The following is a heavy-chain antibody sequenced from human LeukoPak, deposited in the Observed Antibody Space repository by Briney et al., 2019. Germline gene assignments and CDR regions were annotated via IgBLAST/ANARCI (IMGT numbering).Heavy chain of an antibody. CDR1: GFTFSSYA. Sequence: GGSLRLSCAASGFTFSSYAMHWVRQSPGKGLEWVAVISYDGSNKYYADSVKGRFTISRDNSKNTLYLQMNSLRAEDTAVYYCARAGYSYGPTAPFYFDYWGQGNLVTVSS. CDR2: ISYDGSNK. CDR3: ARAGYSYGPTAPFYFDY. J-gene: IGHJ4*02. V-gene: IGHV3-30*04. D-gene: IGHD5-18*01.